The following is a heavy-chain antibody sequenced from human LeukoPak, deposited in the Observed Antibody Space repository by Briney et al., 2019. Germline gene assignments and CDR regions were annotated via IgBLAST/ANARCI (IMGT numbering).Heavy chain of an antibody. V-gene: IGHV3-30-3*01. D-gene: IGHD2-2*01. CDR2: ISSDGFNK. CDR1: GFTFSSYS. Sequence: GGSLRLSCAASGFTFSSYSMHWVRQAPGKGLGWVALISSDGFNKYYADSVKGRFTISRDNSKNALYLQMNSLRPEDTAMYYCARDPYLPSWAFYFDYCGQGTLVTVSS. CDR3: ARDPYLPSWAFYFDY. J-gene: IGHJ4*02.